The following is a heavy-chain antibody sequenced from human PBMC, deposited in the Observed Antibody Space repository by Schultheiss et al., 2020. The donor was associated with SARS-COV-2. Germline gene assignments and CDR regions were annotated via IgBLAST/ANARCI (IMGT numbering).Heavy chain of an antibody. Sequence: GESLKISCAASGFTFSAHAMSWVRQAPGKGLEWVSAITGSGDDTYYADSVKGRFTISRDNSKNSLYLQMNSLRAEDTAVYYCARSSVVVARDNYWGQGTLVTVSS. V-gene: IGHV3-23*01. CDR1: GFTFSAHA. J-gene: IGHJ4*02. D-gene: IGHD2-21*01. CDR2: ITGSGDDT. CDR3: ARSSVVVARDNY.